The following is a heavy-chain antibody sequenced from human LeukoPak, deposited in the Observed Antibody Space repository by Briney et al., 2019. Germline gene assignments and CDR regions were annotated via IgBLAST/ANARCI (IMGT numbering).Heavy chain of an antibody. Sequence: GASVKVSCKASGYTFTSYGISWVRQAPGQGLEWMGWISAYNGNTNYAQKLKGRVTMTTDTSTSTAYMELRSLRSDDTAVYYCARDDDYGSGSYYHYYYGMDVWGKGTTVTVSS. CDR3: ARDDDYGSGSYYHYYYGMDV. J-gene: IGHJ6*04. CDR1: GYTFTSYG. CDR2: ISAYNGNT. V-gene: IGHV1-18*04. D-gene: IGHD3-10*01.